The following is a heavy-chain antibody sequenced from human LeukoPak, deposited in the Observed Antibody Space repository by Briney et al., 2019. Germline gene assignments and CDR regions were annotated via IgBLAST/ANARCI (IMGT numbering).Heavy chain of an antibody. J-gene: IGHJ3*02. D-gene: IGHD3-10*01. CDR3: ARGPLRHYYGSGDDAFDI. CDR1: GGSISSYY. V-gene: IGHV4-59*01. Sequence: KASETLSLTCTVSGGSISSYYWSWIRQPPGKGLEWIGYIYYSGGTNYNPSLKSRVTISVDTSKNQFSLKLSSVTAADTAVYYCARGPLRHYYGSGDDAFDIWGQGTMVTVSS. CDR2: IYYSGGT.